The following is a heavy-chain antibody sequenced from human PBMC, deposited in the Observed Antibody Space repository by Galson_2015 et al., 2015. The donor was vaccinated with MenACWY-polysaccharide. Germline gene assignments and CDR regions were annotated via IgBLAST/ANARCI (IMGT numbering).Heavy chain of an antibody. CDR1: DSSIRSGYF. J-gene: IGHJ4*02. CDR2: IFHSGTT. CDR3: ARVEKYSGSFYILY. V-gene: IGHV4-38-2*01. D-gene: IGHD1-26*01. Sequence: SETLSLTWAVSDSSIRSGYFWGWIRQPPGKGLEWIASIFHSGTTYYNPSLKSRVTISVDTSKNQFSLKLSSVTAADTAVYYCARVEKYSGSFYILYWGQGTLVTVSS.